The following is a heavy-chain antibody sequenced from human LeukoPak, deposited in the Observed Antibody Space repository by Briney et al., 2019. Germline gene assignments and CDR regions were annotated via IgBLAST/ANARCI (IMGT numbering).Heavy chain of an antibody. CDR3: ARGVGELLSYYYYYYMDV. Sequence: SETLSLTCTVSGGSISSYYWSWIRQPPGKGLEWIGYIYYSGSTNYNPSLNSRVTISIDTSKNQFSLKLSSATAADTAVYYCARGVGELLSYYYYYYMDVWGKGTTVTISS. CDR2: IYYSGST. V-gene: IGHV4-59*01. D-gene: IGHD3-10*01. J-gene: IGHJ6*03. CDR1: GGSISSYY.